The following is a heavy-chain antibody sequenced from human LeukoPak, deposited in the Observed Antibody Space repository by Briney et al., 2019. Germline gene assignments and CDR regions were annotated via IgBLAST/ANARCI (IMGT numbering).Heavy chain of an antibody. J-gene: IGHJ4*02. CDR3: ARDLSGVTGYTYGRGIDY. CDR1: GFTFSSYS. CDR2: ISSSSSSI. Sequence: GGSLRLSCVASGFTFSSYSMNWVRQAPGKGLEWVSYISSSSSSIYYADSVKGRFTISRDNAKNSLYLQMNSLRAEDTAVYYCARDLSGVTGYTYGRGIDYWGQGTLVTVSS. V-gene: IGHV3-48*01. D-gene: IGHD5-18*01.